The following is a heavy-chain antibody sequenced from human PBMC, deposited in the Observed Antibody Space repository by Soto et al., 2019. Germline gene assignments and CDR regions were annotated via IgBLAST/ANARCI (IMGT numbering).Heavy chain of an antibody. Sequence: QVQLQESGPGLVKPSETLSLTCTVSGGSISSYYWTWIRQPPGKGLEWIGYIYDSGSTNYNPSLRSRVPISVDTSKNQFSLKLSSVTAADTAVYYCARRRGRDYVDYWGQGTLVTVSS. V-gene: IGHV4-59*08. J-gene: IGHJ4*02. CDR3: ARRRGRDYVDY. D-gene: IGHD3-10*01. CDR1: GGSISSYY. CDR2: IYDSGST.